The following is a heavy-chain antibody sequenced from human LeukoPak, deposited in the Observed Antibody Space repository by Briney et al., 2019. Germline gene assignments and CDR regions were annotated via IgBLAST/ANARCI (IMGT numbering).Heavy chain of an antibody. CDR2: IKSKTDGGTT. V-gene: IGHV3-15*01. Sequence: GGSLRLSCAASGFTFSNAWMSWVRQAPGKGLEWVGRIKSKTDGGTTDYAAPVKGRFTISRDDSKNTLYLQMNSLKTEDTAVYYCTTGPLRVVMPPPHGDYYYYYMDVWGKGTTVTVSS. D-gene: IGHD3-3*01. J-gene: IGHJ6*03. CDR3: TTGPLRVVMPPPHGDYYYYYMDV. CDR1: GFTFSNAW.